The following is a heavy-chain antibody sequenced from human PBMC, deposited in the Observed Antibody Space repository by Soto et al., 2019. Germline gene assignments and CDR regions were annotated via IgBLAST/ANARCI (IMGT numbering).Heavy chain of an antibody. CDR2: INHSGST. D-gene: IGHD5-18*01. J-gene: IGHJ4*02. CDR1: GGSFSGYY. CDR3: ARYRGYSYGFRTSLYYFDY. Sequence: LETLSLTCAVYGGSFSGYYWSWIRQPPGKGLEWIGEINHSGSTNYNPSLKSRVTISVDTSKNQFALKLSSVTAADTAVYYCARYRGYSYGFRTSLYYFDYWGQGTLVTVSS. V-gene: IGHV4-34*01.